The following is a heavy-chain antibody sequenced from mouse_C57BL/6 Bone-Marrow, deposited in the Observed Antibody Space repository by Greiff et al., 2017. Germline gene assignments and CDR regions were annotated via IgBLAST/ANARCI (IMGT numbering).Heavy chain of an antibody. D-gene: IGHD1-1*01. Sequence: EVQGVESGGGLVKPGGSLKLSCAASGFTFSSYALSWVRQTPEKRLEWVATISDGGSSTYYPDNVKGRFTISRDNAKNNLYRQMSHLKSEDTAMYYCARAVYYGSRNWYFDVWGTGTTVTVSS. CDR3: ARAVYYGSRNWYFDV. J-gene: IGHJ1*03. CDR2: ISDGGSST. CDR1: GFTFSSYA. V-gene: IGHV5-4*01.